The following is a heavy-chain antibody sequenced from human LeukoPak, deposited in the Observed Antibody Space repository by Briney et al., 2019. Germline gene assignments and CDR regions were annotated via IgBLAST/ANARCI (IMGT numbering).Heavy chain of an antibody. V-gene: IGHV3-7*01. CDR1: RFTFSSYG. CDR2: IKQDGSEK. J-gene: IGHJ3*02. CDR3: ARGEAFDI. Sequence: GGSLRLSCAASRFTFSSYGMHWVRQAPGKGLEWVANIKQDGSEKYYVDSVKGRFTISRDNAKNSLYLQMNSLRAEDTAVYYCARGEAFDIWGQGTMVTVSS.